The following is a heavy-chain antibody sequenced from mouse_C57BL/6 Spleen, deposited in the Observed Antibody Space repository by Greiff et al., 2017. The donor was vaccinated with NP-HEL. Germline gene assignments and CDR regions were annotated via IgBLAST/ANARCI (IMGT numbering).Heavy chain of an antibody. Sequence: EVQLQESGPGLVKPSQSLSLTCSVTGYSITSGYYWNWIRQFPGNKLEWMGFISYDGSNNYNPSLKNRIFLTRDPSKNQFFLKLNSVTTEDTATYYCASQLLTWFAYWGQGTLVTVSA. J-gene: IGHJ3*01. CDR2: ISYDGSN. D-gene: IGHD1-1*01. V-gene: IGHV3-6*01. CDR3: ASQLLTWFAY. CDR1: GYSITSGYY.